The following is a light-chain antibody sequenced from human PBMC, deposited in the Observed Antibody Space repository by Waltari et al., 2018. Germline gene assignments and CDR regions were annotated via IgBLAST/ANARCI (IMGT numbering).Light chain of an antibody. J-gene: IGLJ2*01. Sequence: QSVLPQPPSASGTPGQRVTISCSGSRSNLGSNPVNWYQQLPGAAPKLLLYSNDQRPSGVPDRFSGSKSGTSASLDISGLQSEDEADYYCATWDDSLNGQLFGGGTKLTVL. CDR2: SND. CDR3: ATWDDSLNGQL. CDR1: RSNLGSNP. V-gene: IGLV1-44*01.